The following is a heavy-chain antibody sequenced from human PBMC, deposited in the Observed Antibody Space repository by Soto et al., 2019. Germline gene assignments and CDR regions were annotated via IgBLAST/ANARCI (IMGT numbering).Heavy chain of an antibody. D-gene: IGHD4-17*01. CDR1: GYTLTELS. V-gene: IGHV1-24*01. J-gene: IGHJ3*02. Sequence: ASVKVSCKVSGYTLTELSMHWVRQAPGKGLEWMGGFDPEDGETIYAQKFQGRVTMTEDTSTDTAYMELSSLRSEDAAVYYCATATQVRGYGDYAHDAFDIWGQGTMVNVSS. CDR2: FDPEDGET. CDR3: ATATQVRGYGDYAHDAFDI.